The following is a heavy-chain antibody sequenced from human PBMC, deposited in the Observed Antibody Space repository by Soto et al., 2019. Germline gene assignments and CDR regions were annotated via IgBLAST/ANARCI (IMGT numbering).Heavy chain of an antibody. V-gene: IGHV3-21*01. CDR1: GFTFSSYS. D-gene: IGHD2-2*01. J-gene: IGHJ4*02. Sequence: GGSLRLSCAASGFTFSSYSMNWVRQAPGKGLEWVSSISSSSSYIYYADSVKGRFTISRDNAKNSLYLQMNSLRAEDTAVYYCARDRWVYCSSTSCYNFDYWGQGTLVTVSS. CDR2: ISSSSSYI. CDR3: ARDRWVYCSSTSCYNFDY.